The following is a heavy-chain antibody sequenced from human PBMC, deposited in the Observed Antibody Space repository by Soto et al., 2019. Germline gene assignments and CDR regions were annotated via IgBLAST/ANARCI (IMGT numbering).Heavy chain of an antibody. CDR1: GFTFSSYA. CDR2: ISGSGGST. J-gene: IGHJ3*02. CDR3: AKDFSRGGGVVAVAGYNDAFDI. Sequence: GGSLRLSCAASGFTFSSYAMSWVRQAPGKGLEWVSAISGSGGSTYYADSVKGRFTISRDNSKNTLDLQMNSLRAEDKDVYYCAKDFSRGGGVVAVAGYNDAFDIWGQGTMVTVSS. D-gene: IGHD6-19*01. V-gene: IGHV3-23*01.